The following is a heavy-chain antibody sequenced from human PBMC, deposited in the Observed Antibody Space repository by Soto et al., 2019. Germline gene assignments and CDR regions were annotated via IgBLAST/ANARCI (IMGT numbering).Heavy chain of an antibody. J-gene: IGHJ6*03. CDR2: INPNSGGT. CDR1: GDRFTDYY. V-gene: IGHV1-2*04. D-gene: IGHD5-12*01. Sequence: QVQLVQSGAEVKEPGASVTVSCRASGDRFTDYYMHWVRQAPGQWLEWMGWINPNSGGTKYEQKFYGWVTMTRDTSIRTVYMQLSRLGFDDTAIYYCARESGGATATLDYYYFDMDVGGTGTTVTVSS. CDR3: ARESGGATATLDYYYFDMDV.